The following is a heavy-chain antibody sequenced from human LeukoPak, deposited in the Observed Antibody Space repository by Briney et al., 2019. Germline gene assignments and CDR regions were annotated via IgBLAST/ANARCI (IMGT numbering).Heavy chain of an antibody. CDR1: GFTFSSYG. V-gene: IGHV3-30*02. CDR2: IRYDGSNK. Sequence: GGSLRLSCAASGFTFSSYGMHWVRQAPGKGLEWVAFIRYDGSNKYYADSVKGRFTISRDNSKNTLYLQMNSLRAEDTAVYYCAKGDWAIVVVVAGPFDYWGQGTLVTVSS. D-gene: IGHD2-15*01. J-gene: IGHJ4*02. CDR3: AKGDWAIVVVVAGPFDY.